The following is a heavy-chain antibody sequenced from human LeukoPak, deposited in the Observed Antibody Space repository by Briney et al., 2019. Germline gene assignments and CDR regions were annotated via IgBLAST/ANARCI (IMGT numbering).Heavy chain of an antibody. Sequence: PGGSLRLSCAASGFTFSSYGMHWVRQAPGKGLEWVAFIRYDGSNKYYADSVKGRFTISRDNSKNTLYLQMNSLRAEDTAVYYCAKDQGSSPYDAFDIWGQGTMVTVPS. V-gene: IGHV3-30*02. J-gene: IGHJ3*02. CDR3: AKDQGSSPYDAFDI. D-gene: IGHD6-6*01. CDR2: IRYDGSNK. CDR1: GFTFSSYG.